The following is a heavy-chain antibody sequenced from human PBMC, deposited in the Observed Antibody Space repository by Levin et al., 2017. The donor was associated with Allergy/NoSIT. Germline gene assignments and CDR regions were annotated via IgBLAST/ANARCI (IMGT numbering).Heavy chain of an antibody. CDR2: ISWNSGSI. CDR3: ARDNIGLPDAFDI. Sequence: QSGGSLRLSCAASGFTFDDYAMHWVRQAPGKGLEWVSGISWNSGSIGYADSVKGRFTISRDNAKNSLYLQMSSLRTEDTALYYCARDNIGLPDAFDIWGQGTMVIVSS. D-gene: IGHD3-10*01. CDR1: GFTFDDYA. J-gene: IGHJ3*02. V-gene: IGHV3-9*01.